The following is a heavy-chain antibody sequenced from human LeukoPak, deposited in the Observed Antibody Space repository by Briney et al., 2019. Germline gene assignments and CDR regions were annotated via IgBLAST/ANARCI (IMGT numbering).Heavy chain of an antibody. CDR3: AGTYYFDSSGHYFGANGFDI. V-gene: IGHV4-59*12. D-gene: IGHD3-22*01. CDR1: GGSFSGYY. CDR2: ISYRGNT. Sequence: SETLSLTCAVYGGSFSGYYWSWIRQSPGRGLEWLGHISYRGNTDYNPALKSRVTISVDMFYNQFSLKLSSVTAADTAVYYCAGTYYFDSSGHYFGANGFDIWGQGTMVTVSS. J-gene: IGHJ3*02.